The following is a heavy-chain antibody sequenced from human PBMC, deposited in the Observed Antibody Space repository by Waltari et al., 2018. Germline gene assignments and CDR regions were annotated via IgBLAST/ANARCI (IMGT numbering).Heavy chain of an antibody. Sequence: QAQLQESGPGLVKPSQTLSLTCTVSGGSISSGSYYWSWIRQPAGKGLEWIGYIYTSGSTNYNPSLKSRVTISVDTSKNQFSLKLSSVTAADTAVYYCARDPDDYGDYVWSQGTLVTVSS. J-gene: IGHJ4*02. CDR1: GGSISSGSYY. CDR3: ARDPDDYGDYV. CDR2: IYTSGST. V-gene: IGHV4-61*09. D-gene: IGHD4-17*01.